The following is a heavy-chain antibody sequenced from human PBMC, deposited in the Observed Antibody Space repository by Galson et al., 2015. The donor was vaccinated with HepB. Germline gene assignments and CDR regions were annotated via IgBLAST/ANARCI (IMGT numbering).Heavy chain of an antibody. Sequence: SLRLSCAASGFTFDDYAMHWVRQAPGKGLEWVSGISWNSGSIGYADSVKGRFTISRDNAKNSLYLQMNSLRAEDTALYYCAKGQYSGYDASIVDYWGQGTLVTVSS. D-gene: IGHD5-12*01. CDR1: GFTFDDYA. V-gene: IGHV3-9*01. CDR3: AKGQYSGYDASIVDY. CDR2: ISWNSGSI. J-gene: IGHJ4*02.